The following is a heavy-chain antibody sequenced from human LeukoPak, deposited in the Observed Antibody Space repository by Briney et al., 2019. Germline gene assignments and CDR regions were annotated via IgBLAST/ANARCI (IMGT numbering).Heavy chain of an antibody. Sequence: GGSLRLSCAASGFTFSSYEMNWVRQAPGKGLEWVSYISSSGSTIYYADSVKGRFTISRDNAKNSLYLQMNSLRAEDTAVYYCARDRVVRGVNNWFDPWGQGTLVTVSS. J-gene: IGHJ5*02. CDR3: ARDRVVRGVNNWFDP. CDR1: GFTFSSYE. V-gene: IGHV3-48*03. D-gene: IGHD3-10*01. CDR2: ISSSGSTI.